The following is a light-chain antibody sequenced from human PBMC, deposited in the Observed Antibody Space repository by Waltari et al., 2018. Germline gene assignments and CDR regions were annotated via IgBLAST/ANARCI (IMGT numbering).Light chain of an antibody. J-gene: IGKJ1*01. V-gene: IGKV1-16*01. CDR1: QGISSY. CDR3: QQYNSAPWT. CDR2: YAS. Sequence: DIQMTQSPSSLSASVGDTVTITCRASQGISSYLAWYQQKPGKAPKPLIYYASNLESGVPSRFSGSGSGTEFTLTISSLQPGDFATYYCQQYNSAPWTFGQGTKVEIK.